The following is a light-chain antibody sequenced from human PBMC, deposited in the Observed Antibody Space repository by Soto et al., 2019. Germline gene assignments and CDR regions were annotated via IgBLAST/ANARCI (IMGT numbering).Light chain of an antibody. Sequence: DIQMTQSPSSVSASVGDRVTFSCRASQGINNWLAWYQQKPGKAPKLLIYAASSLQSGVPSRFSGSGSGTDFTLTISSLQPEDFGTYYCQQGNSFPWTFGQGTKVEIK. J-gene: IGKJ1*01. CDR1: QGINNW. CDR2: AAS. V-gene: IGKV1-12*01. CDR3: QQGNSFPWT.